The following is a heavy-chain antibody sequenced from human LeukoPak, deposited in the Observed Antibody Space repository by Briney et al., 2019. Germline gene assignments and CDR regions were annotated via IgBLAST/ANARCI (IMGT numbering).Heavy chain of an antibody. CDR3: ASCWYYDSSGYYHLGY. V-gene: IGHV1-69*06. CDR1: RGTFSSYA. J-gene: IGHJ4*02. CDR2: IIPIFGTA. D-gene: IGHD3-22*01. Sequence: SVKVSCKASRGTFSSYAISWVRQAPGQGLEWMGRIIPIFGTANCAQRFQGRVTITADKSTSTAYMELSSLRSEDTAVYYCASCWYYDSSGYYHLGYWGQGTLVTVSS.